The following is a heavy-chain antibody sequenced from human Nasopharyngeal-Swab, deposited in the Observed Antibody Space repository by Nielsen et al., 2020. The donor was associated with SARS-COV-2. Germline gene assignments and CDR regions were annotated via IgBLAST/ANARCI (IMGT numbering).Heavy chain of an antibody. V-gene: IGHV3-7*01. D-gene: IGHD1-26*01. CDR1: GFSSNKFW. CDR3: ARIRRVGADNYGLDV. J-gene: IGHJ6*02. CDR2: INPDASET. Sequence: GGPLRLSCAAFGFSSNKFWMTWARQPPGKGREWVANINPDASETYYVDPLRARFTISRDNANNSLYLQMRSLRAEDTALYYCARIRRVGADNYGLDVWGQGTTVTVSS.